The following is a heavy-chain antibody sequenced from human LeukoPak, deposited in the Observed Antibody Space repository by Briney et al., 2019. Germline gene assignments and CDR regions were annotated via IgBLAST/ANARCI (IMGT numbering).Heavy chain of an antibody. J-gene: IGHJ4*02. CDR1: GGSFSGYY. CDR2: INHSGST. CDR3: ARGRRRFDY. Sequence: SETLSLTCAVYGGSFSGYYWSWIRQPPGKGLEWIGEINHSGSTNYNPSLKSRVTISVDTSKDQFSLKLSSVTAADTAVYYCARGRRRFDYWGQGTLVTVSS. V-gene: IGHV4-34*01.